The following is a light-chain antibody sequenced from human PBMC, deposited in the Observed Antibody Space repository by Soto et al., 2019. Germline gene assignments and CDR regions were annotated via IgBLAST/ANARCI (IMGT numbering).Light chain of an antibody. Sequence: DIQMTQSPSSLSASVGDRVTNTCRASQSISSYLNWYQQKPGKAPKLLIYAASSLQSGVPSRFSGSGSGTDFTLTISSLQPEDFATYYCQQSYSTPTFGGGTKVDIK. CDR2: AAS. CDR1: QSISSY. J-gene: IGKJ4*01. V-gene: IGKV1-39*01. CDR3: QQSYSTPT.